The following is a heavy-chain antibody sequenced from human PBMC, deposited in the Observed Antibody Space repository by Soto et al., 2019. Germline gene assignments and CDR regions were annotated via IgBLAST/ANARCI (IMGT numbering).Heavy chain of an antibody. CDR2: ISGSGGST. CDR3: ATFPSGSYSPPH. D-gene: IGHD1-26*01. V-gene: IGHV3-23*01. CDR1: GFTFSSYA. Sequence: GGSLRLSCAASGFTFSSYAMSWVRQAPGKGLEWVSAISGSGGSTYYADSVKGRFTISRDNSKNTLYLQMNSLRAEDTAVYYCATFPSGSYSPPHWGQGTLVTVSS. J-gene: IGHJ1*01.